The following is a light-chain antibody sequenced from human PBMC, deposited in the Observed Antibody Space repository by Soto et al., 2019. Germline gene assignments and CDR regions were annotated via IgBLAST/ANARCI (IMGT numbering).Light chain of an antibody. CDR2: YAS. Sequence: EIMMTQSPATLSVSPGERATLSCRASQSVSNNLAWYQQKPGQAPRLLIYYASTRATGIPARFSGSGSGTEFTLTISSPQSEDFALYYCQQYNNWPPITFGPGTRLEIK. V-gene: IGKV3-15*01. CDR1: QSVSNN. CDR3: QQYNNWPPIT. J-gene: IGKJ5*01.